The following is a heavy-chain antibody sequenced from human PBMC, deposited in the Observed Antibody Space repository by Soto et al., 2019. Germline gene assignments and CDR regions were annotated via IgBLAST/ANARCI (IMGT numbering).Heavy chain of an antibody. CDR2: IYSGGGT. CDR1: GFTVSSNY. D-gene: IGHD1-26*01. V-gene: IGHV3-66*01. CDR3: ARDLVGATTEYFQH. Sequence: GGSLRLSCAASGFTVSSNYMSWVRQAPGEGLEWVSVIYSGGGTYYADSVKGRFTISRDNSKNTLYLQMNSLRAEDTAVYYCARDLVGATTEYFQHWGQGILVTVSS. J-gene: IGHJ1*01.